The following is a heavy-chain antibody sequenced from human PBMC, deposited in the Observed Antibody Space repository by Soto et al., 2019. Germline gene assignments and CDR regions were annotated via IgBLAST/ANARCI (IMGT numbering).Heavy chain of an antibody. J-gene: IGHJ3*02. CDR3: AREVPMDTAMANFMRFDI. Sequence: QLQLQESGSGLVKPSQTLSLTCAVSGGSISSGGYSWSLIRQPPGKGLERIGYIYHSGSTYYNPSLKRRVTISVDRSKNQFSLKLGSVTAADTAVYYCAREVPMDTAMANFMRFDIWGQGTMVTVSS. V-gene: IGHV4-30-2*01. D-gene: IGHD5-18*01. CDR1: GGSISSGGYS. CDR2: IYHSGST.